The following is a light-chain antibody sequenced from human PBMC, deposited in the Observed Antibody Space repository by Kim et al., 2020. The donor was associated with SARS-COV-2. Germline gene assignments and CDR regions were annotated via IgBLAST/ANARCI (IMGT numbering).Light chain of an antibody. Sequence: ASVGDRVTITCRARQGISSWLARYQQKPRKAPNLLIYAASSLHSGVPSRFSGSGSGTDFTLTISSLQPEDFATYYCQQANKFPLTFGGGTKVDIK. CDR1: QGISSW. J-gene: IGKJ4*01. CDR2: AAS. CDR3: QQANKFPLT. V-gene: IGKV1-12*01.